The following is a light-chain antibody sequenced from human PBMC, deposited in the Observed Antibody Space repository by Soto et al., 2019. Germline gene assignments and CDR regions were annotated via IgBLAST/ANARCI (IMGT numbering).Light chain of an antibody. Sequence: DIQMTQFPSSLSASVGDRVTITCQASHDITSYLNWYKHKPGKAPKLLIYDASILEAGVPSRFSGSGSGTDFTFTICSLQPEDFATYYWQKFDYLPIFGAGITVDFK. CDR3: QKFDYLPI. CDR1: HDITSY. V-gene: IGKV1-33*01. CDR2: DAS. J-gene: IGKJ3*01.